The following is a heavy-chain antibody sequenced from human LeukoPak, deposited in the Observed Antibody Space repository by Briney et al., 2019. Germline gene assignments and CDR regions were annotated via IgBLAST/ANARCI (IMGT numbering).Heavy chain of an antibody. CDR2: INQDGSEK. V-gene: IGHV3-7*01. J-gene: IGHJ4*02. D-gene: IGHD3-9*01. CDR1: GFTFSSHW. Sequence: GGSLRLSCVASGFTFSSHWMTWVRQAPGKGLEWVATINQDGSEKYYVDSVKGRFTISRDNAKNSLYLQMNSLRAEDTAVYYCARELRYFDWLSSPPYFDYWGQGTLVTVSS. CDR3: ARELRYFDWLSSPPYFDY.